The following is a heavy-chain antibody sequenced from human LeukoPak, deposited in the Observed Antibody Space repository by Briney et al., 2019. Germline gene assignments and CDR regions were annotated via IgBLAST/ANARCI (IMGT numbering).Heavy chain of an antibody. CDR3: AKRLAATSFDY. CDR2: ISGNGGST. J-gene: IGHJ4*02. Sequence: GGSLRLSCVASGFTFSNYAMSWVRQAPGKGLEWVSTISGNGGSTYYADSVKGRFTISRDNSKNTVYLQMNSLRAEDTAVYYCAKRLAATSFDYWGQGALVTVSS. V-gene: IGHV3-23*01. CDR1: GFTFSNYA. D-gene: IGHD6-13*01.